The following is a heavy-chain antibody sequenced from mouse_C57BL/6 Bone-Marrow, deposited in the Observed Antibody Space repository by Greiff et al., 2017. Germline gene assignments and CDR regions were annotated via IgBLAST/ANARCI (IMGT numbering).Heavy chain of an antibody. CDR3: AREGCYGNPYYFDY. Sequence: VQLQQSGAELVRPGTSVKVSCKASGYAFTNYLLEWVKQRPGQGLEWIGVINPGSGGTNYNEKFKGKATLTADKSSSTAYMQLSSLTSEDSAVYFCAREGCYGNPYYFDYWGQGTTLTVSS. J-gene: IGHJ2*01. D-gene: IGHD2-1*01. CDR2: INPGSGGT. V-gene: IGHV1-54*01. CDR1: GYAFTNYL.